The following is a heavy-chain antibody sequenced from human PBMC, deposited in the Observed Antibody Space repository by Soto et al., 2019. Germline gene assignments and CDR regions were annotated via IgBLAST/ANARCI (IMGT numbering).Heavy chain of an antibody. CDR1: GGSFSGYY. J-gene: IGHJ6*04. V-gene: IGHV4-34*01. D-gene: IGHD3-3*01. Sequence: TSETLSLTCAVYGGSFSGYYWSWIRQPPGKGLEWIGEINHSGSTNYKPSLKSRVTISVDTSKNQFSLELSSVTAADTAVYYCARIRYYDFWSGSLMDVWGKGTTVTVSS. CDR3: ARIRYYDFWSGSLMDV. CDR2: INHSGST.